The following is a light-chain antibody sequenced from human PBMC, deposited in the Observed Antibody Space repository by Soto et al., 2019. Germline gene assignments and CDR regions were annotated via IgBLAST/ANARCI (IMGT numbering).Light chain of an antibody. CDR3: SSYAGSKNYV. Sequence: QSVLTQPPSASGSPGPSVTISCTGSSSDVDYNYVSWYQQHPGKAPKLIIYEVSKRPPWVPDRFSGSKSGNTASLTVSGLQTEGEADYYCSSYAGSKNYVFGTGTKVTVL. J-gene: IGLJ1*01. V-gene: IGLV2-8*01. CDR2: EVS. CDR1: SSDVDYNY.